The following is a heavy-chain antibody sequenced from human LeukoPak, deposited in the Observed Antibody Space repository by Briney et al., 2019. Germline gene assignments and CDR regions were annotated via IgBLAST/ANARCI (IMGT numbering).Heavy chain of an antibody. V-gene: IGHV3-48*01. CDR2: ISSSSSTI. J-gene: IGHJ4*02. CDR3: AKVRGGWYLDS. CDR1: GFTFSSYS. Sequence: GGSLRLSCAASGFTFSSYSMNWVRQAPGKGLEWVSYISSSSSTIYYADSVKGRFTISRDNAKNSLYLQMNSLRAEDTAVYYCAKVRGGWYLDSWGQGTLVTVSS. D-gene: IGHD6-19*01.